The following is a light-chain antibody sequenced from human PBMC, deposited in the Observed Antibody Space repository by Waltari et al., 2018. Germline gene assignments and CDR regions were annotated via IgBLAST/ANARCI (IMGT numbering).Light chain of an antibody. V-gene: IGLV3-19*01. CDR2: GKN. J-gene: IGLJ2*01. Sequence: SSELTQAPAVSVALGQTVRITGQGDSLRSYYASWYQQKPGQAPVLVIYGKNNRPSGIPDRFSGSSSGNTASLTITGAQAEDEADYYCNSRDSSGNLVVFGGGTKLTVL. CDR1: SLRSYY. CDR3: NSRDSSGNLVV.